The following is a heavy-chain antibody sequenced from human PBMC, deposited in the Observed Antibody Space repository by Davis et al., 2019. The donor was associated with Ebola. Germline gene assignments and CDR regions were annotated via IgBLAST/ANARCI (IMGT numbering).Heavy chain of an antibody. CDR1: GGSISSGGYY. CDR3: ARGGRWLTWGT. D-gene: IGHD5-24*01. J-gene: IGHJ5*02. Sequence: MPSETLSLTCTVSGGSISSGGYYWSWIRQHPGKGLEWIGYIYYSGSTYYNPSLKSRVTISVDTSKNQFSLKLSSVTAADTAVYYCARGGRWLTWGTWGQGTLVTVSS. CDR2: IYYSGST. V-gene: IGHV4-31*03.